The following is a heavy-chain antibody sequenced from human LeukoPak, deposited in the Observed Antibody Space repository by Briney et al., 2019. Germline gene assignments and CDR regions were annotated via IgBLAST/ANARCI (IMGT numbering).Heavy chain of an antibody. D-gene: IGHD2-2*01. J-gene: IGHJ4*02. Sequence: ASVKVSCKASGGTFSSYAISWVRQAPGQGLEWMGWISAYNGNTNYAQKLQGRVTMTTDTSTSTAYMELSSLRSEDTAVYYCARPDPHYCSSTSCPNFDYWGQGTLVTVSS. CDR2: ISAYNGNT. CDR3: ARPDPHYCSSTSCPNFDY. V-gene: IGHV1-18*01. CDR1: GGTFSSYA.